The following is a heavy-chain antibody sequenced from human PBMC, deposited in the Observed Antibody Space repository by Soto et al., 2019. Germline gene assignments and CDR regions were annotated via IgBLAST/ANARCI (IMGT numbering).Heavy chain of an antibody. Sequence: QVQLVQSGAEVKKPGSSVKVSCKASGGTFSSYTISWVRQAPGQGLEWMGRIIPILGIANYAQKFQGRVTITADKSTSTAYMELSSRRSEDTAVYYCARDIHSGSYYYYYGMDVWGQGTTVTVSS. CDR1: GGTFSSYT. CDR2: IIPILGIA. J-gene: IGHJ6*02. V-gene: IGHV1-69*08. CDR3: ARDIHSGSYYYYYGMDV. D-gene: IGHD1-26*01.